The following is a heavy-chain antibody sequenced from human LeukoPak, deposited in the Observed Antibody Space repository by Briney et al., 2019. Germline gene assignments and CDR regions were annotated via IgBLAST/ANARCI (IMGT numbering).Heavy chain of an antibody. CDR3: ARGYSKYDY. CDR1: GGSINNYY. Sequence: SETLSLTCTVSGGSINNYYWSWIRQPPGRGLEWIGYIYYSGSTNYNPSLKSRLTMSVDTSKNHFSLELNSVTAADTAVYYCARGYSKYDYWGQGTLVTVSS. CDR2: IYYSGST. V-gene: IGHV4-59*01. J-gene: IGHJ4*02. D-gene: IGHD4-11*01.